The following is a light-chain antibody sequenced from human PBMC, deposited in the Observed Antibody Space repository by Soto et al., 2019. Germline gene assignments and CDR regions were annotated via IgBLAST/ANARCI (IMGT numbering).Light chain of an antibody. CDR1: QSVSNN. Sequence: EIELTQSPGTLSLSPGERATLSCRAIQSVSNNYLAWYQQKPGQAPRLLIYGASTRATGLPARFSGSGSGTEFTLTISSLQSEDFAVYYCQQYNDWPPWTFGQGTKVDIK. J-gene: IGKJ1*01. CDR2: GAS. CDR3: QQYNDWPPWT. V-gene: IGKV3-15*01.